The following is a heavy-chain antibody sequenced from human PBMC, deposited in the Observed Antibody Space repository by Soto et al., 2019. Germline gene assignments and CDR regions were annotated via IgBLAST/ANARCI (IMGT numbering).Heavy chain of an antibody. V-gene: IGHV1-18*01. Sequence: QVQLVQSGAEVKKPGASVKVSCKASGYTFSNYGFTWVRQAPGQGLEWMGWISAYNGNTNYAQNLQGRVTMTTDTSTSTAYMELRSLRSDDTAVYYCARDLYYYGSWTYSGGYWGQGALVTVSS. CDR2: ISAYNGNT. CDR3: ARDLYYYGSWTYSGGY. J-gene: IGHJ4*02. D-gene: IGHD3-10*01. CDR1: GYTFSNYG.